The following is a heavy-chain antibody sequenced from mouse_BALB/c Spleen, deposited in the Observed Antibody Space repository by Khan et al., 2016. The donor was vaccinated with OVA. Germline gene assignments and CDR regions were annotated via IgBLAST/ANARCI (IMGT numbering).Heavy chain of an antibody. D-gene: IGHD1-1*01. CDR1: GFTFSYYR. Sequence: VQLVETGGGLVRPGNSLKLSCVTSGFTFSYYRMHWLRQFPGKRLEWIAVITVTSDNSGANYAESVKGRFTISRDDSKSSVYLQRNRLREEDSATYYCSRGGYYYGTPFDYWGQGTTLTVSS. CDR3: SRGGYYYGTPFDY. J-gene: IGHJ2*01. V-gene: IGHV13-2*02. CDR2: ITVTSDNSGA.